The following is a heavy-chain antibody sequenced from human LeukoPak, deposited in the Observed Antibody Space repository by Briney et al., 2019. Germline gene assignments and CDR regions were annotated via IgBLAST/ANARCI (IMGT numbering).Heavy chain of an antibody. D-gene: IGHD2-2*01. J-gene: IGHJ5*02. Sequence: PGGSLRLSCAASGFTFSDYYMSWIRQAPGKGLEWVSYISSSGSTIYYADSVKGRFTISRDNAKNSLYLQMNSLRAEDTAVYYCAREDTYCSSTSCYGRWFDTWGQGTLVTVSS. CDR2: ISSSGSTI. CDR3: AREDTYCSSTSCYGRWFDT. CDR1: GFTFSDYY. V-gene: IGHV3-11*04.